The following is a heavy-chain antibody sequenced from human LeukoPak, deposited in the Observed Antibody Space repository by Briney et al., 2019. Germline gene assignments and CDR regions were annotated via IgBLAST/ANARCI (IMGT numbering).Heavy chain of an antibody. Sequence: GGSLRLSCAASGFTFSSYSMNWVRQAPGKGLEWVAAISTTSGNIYYADSVKGRFTISRDNAKNSLYLQMNSLRAGDTAVYYCARAAYSSTWYSRYFDLWGRGTLVTVSS. J-gene: IGHJ2*01. CDR2: ISTTSGNI. V-gene: IGHV3-21*01. D-gene: IGHD6-13*01. CDR3: ARAAYSSTWYSRYFDL. CDR1: GFTFSSYS.